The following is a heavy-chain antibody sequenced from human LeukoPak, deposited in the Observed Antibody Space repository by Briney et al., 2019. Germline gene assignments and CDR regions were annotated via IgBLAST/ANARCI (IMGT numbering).Heavy chain of an antibody. CDR1: GGTFSSYA. D-gene: IGHD2-2*01. CDR2: IIPIFGTA. J-gene: IGHJ4*02. V-gene: IGHV1-69*13. CDR3: AREMGLGYCSSTSCHTYYFDY. Sequence: GAPVKVSCKASGGTFSSYAISWVRQAPGQGLEWMGGIIPIFGTANYAQKFQGRVTITADESTSTAYMELSSLRSEDTAVYYCAREMGLGYCSSTSCHTYYFDYWGQGTLVTVSS.